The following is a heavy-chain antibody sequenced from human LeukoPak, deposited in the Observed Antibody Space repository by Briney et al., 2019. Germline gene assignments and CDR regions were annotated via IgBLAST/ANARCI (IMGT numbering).Heavy chain of an antibody. D-gene: IGHD3-10*01. CDR2: IDWDDDK. CDR1: GFSLSTSGMC. V-gene: IGHV2-70*11. CDR3: TRTLVRGVIKGIDY. J-gene: IGHJ4*02. Sequence: SGPALVKPTQTLTLTCTFSGFSLSTSGMCVNWIRQPPGKALEWLARIDWDDDKYYNTSLKTRLTISKDTSKNQVVLTMTNMDPVDTATYYCTRTLVRGVIKGIDYWGQGTLVTVSS.